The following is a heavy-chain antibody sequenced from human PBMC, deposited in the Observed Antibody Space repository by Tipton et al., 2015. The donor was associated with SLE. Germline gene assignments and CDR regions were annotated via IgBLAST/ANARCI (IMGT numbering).Heavy chain of an antibody. V-gene: IGHV4-39*07. D-gene: IGHD1-1*01. CDR1: GGSISDSSHY. J-gene: IGHJ4*02. Sequence: TLSLTCTVSGGSISDSSHYWVWIRQSPGKGLEWVGSIYHDWSTYYNVALNSRATISIDASENQFSLSLRSVTAADTAVYYCARALWKGGDYWGQGTLVTVSS. CDR2: IYHDWST. CDR3: ARALWKGGDY.